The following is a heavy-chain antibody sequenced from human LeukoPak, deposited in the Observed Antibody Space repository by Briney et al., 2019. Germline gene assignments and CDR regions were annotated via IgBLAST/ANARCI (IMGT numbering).Heavy chain of an antibody. V-gene: IGHV3-23*01. CDR2: ISESGGST. CDR3: AKGITGTGSYSVPDY. D-gene: IGHD1-26*01. J-gene: IGHJ4*02. Sequence: PGGSLRLSCAASGFTFSSYGMSWVRQAPGKGLEWVSAISESGGSTFYADSVKGRFTISRDNSKNTLYLQMNSLRAEDTALYYCAKGITGTGSYSVPDYWGQGILVTVSS. CDR1: GFTFSSYG.